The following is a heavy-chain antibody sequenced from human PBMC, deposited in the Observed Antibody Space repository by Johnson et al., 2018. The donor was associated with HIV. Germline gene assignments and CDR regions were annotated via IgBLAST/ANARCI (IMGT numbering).Heavy chain of an antibody. CDR2: ISYDGSNK. V-gene: IGHV3-30*03. J-gene: IGHJ3*02. Sequence: QEQLVESGGGVVQPGRSLRLSCAASGFTFSSYPMHWVRQAPGKGLEWVAVISYDGSNKYYADSVKGRFTISRDNSKNTLYLQMNSLRAEDTAVYYCARTLKWELGLPDWDAFDIWGQGTMVTVSS. CDR3: ARTLKWELGLPDWDAFDI. CDR1: GFTFSSYP. D-gene: IGHD1-26*01.